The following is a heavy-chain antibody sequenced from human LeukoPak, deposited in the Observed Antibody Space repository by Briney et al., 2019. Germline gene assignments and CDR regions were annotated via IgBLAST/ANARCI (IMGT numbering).Heavy chain of an antibody. CDR3: ARGKSYYDILTGYCYYFDY. J-gene: IGHJ4*02. D-gene: IGHD3-9*01. CDR2: INPNSGGT. V-gene: IGHV1-2*02. CDR1: EYTFTGYY. Sequence: GASVKVSCKASEYTFTGYYMHWVRQAPGQGLEWMGWINPNSGGTNYAQKFQGRVTMTRDTSISTAYMELSRLRSDDTAVYYCARGKSYYDILTGYCYYFDYWGQGTLVTVSS.